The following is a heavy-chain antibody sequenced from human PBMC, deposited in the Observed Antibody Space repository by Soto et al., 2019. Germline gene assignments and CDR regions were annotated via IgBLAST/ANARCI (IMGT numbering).Heavy chain of an antibody. CDR3: ARGGASHAHPPDH. J-gene: IGHJ4*02. V-gene: IGHV3-74*02. CDR1: GFTFSNYW. CDR2: ISYDERTT. D-gene: IGHD2-8*01. Sequence: VQLVESGGGLVKPGGSLRLSCAASGFTFSNYWMHWIRQAPGKGLVWVSRISYDERTTTYADSVKGRFTISRDNAKNTVFLEMKSLRAEDTAVYYCARGGASHAHPPDHWGQGTLVTVSS.